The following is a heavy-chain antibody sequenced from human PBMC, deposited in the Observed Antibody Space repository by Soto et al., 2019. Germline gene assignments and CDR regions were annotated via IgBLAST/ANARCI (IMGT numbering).Heavy chain of an antibody. D-gene: IGHD6-6*01. V-gene: IGHV3-30*18. Sequence: ESGGGVVQPGRSLRLSCAASGFTFSTYGMHWVRQAPGTGLEWVAVISYDGNNKYYADSVKGRFTISRDNSKNTLYLQMNSLRPEDTAVYYCAKVSAQLVHYFYFHYMDVWGKGTTVTVSS. J-gene: IGHJ6*03. CDR3: AKVSAQLVHYFYFHYMDV. CDR2: ISYDGNNK. CDR1: GFTFSTYG.